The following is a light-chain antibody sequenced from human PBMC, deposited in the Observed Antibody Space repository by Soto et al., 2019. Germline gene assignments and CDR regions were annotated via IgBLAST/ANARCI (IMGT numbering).Light chain of an antibody. CDR1: SSDIGSYNF. CDR3: SSYAGSNNVL. CDR2: EVS. J-gene: IGLJ2*01. V-gene: IGLV2-8*01. Sequence: QSALTQPPSASGSPGQSVTISCTGTSSDIGSYNFVSWYQQHPGKAPKLMIFEVSKRPSGVPDRFSGSKSDNRASLTVSGLQAEDEADYYCSSYAGSNNVLFGGGTKLTVL.